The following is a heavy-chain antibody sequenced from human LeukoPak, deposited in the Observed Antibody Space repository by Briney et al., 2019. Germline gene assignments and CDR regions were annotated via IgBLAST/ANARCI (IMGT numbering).Heavy chain of an antibody. CDR1: GGTFRSYA. CDR2: IIPIFGIA. D-gene: IGHD6-19*01. Sequence: ASVKVSCKASGGTFRSYAISWVRQAPGQGLEWMGRIIPIFGIANYAQKFQGRVTITADKSTSTAYMELSSLRSEDTAVYYCAALDASSGRLWGQGTLVTVSS. CDR3: AALDASSGRL. J-gene: IGHJ4*02. V-gene: IGHV1-69*04.